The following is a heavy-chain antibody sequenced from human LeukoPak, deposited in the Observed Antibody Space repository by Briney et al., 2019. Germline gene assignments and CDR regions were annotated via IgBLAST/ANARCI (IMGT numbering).Heavy chain of an antibody. D-gene: IGHD5-18*01. V-gene: IGHV4-59*01. Sequence: PSETLSLTCTVSGGSIGSYYWSWIRQPPGKGLEWIGYIYYTGTTTYNPSLKSRVTISLDTSKNQFSLKLTSMTAADTAVYYCARAYSYGLIHDAFGIWGQGTMVTVSS. CDR3: ARAYSYGLIHDAFGI. J-gene: IGHJ3*02. CDR1: GGSIGSYY. CDR2: IYYTGTT.